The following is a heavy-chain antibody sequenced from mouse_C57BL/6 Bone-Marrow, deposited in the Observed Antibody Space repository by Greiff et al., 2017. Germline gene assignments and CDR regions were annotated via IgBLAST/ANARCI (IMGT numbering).Heavy chain of an antibody. CDR2: ISDGGSYT. V-gene: IGHV5-4*01. D-gene: IGHD1-1*02. CDR1: GFTFSSYA. CDR3: AREATGVAP. J-gene: IGHJ3*01. Sequence: EVQVVESGGGLVKPGGSLKLSCAASGFTFSSYAMSWVRQTPAQRLEWVATISDGGSYTYYPDNVKGRFTVSMDNATNNRYLQMSDLTSADTDMYYCAREATGVAPWGQGTLVTVSA.